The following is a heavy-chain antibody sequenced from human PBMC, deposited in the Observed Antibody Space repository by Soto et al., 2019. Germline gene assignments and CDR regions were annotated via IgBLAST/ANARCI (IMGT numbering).Heavy chain of an antibody. Sequence: EVQLLESGGGLVQPGGSLRLSCAASGFTFSSYAMKWVRQAPGKGLEWVSGISGNGGRTYYADSVKGRFTISRDNSKNMVYLKMNSLRAEDTAKYYCAKVQRSMIVVALDAFDVWGQGAMVTVSS. CDR2: ISGNGGRT. CDR1: GFTFSSYA. CDR3: AKVQRSMIVVALDAFDV. V-gene: IGHV3-23*01. D-gene: IGHD3-22*01. J-gene: IGHJ3*01.